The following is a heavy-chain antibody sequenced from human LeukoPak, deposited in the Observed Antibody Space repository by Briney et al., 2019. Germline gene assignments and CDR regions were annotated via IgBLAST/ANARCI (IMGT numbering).Heavy chain of an antibody. V-gene: IGHV3-23*01. Sequence: GWSLRLSCAASGFTFSSYAMSWVRQAPGKGLEWVSAISGSGGSTYYADSVKGRFTISRDNSKNTLYLQMNSLRAEDTAVYYCAKDFSGSYYWVPNYWGQGTLVTVSS. CDR3: AKDFSGSYYWVPNY. CDR1: GFTFSSYA. CDR2: ISGSGGST. D-gene: IGHD1-26*01. J-gene: IGHJ4*02.